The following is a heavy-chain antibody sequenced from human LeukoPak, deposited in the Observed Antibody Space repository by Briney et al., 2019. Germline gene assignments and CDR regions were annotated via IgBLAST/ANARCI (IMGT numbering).Heavy chain of an antibody. Sequence: GGSLRPSCAASGFTFSNYGMHWVRQAPGKGLEWVAVIWYGGSNKYYADSVKGRFTISRDNSKNTLYLQMNSLRAEDTAVYYCARFGSVDAFDIWGQGTMVTVSS. CDR2: IWYGGSNK. V-gene: IGHV3-33*01. CDR1: GFTFSNYG. D-gene: IGHD2-15*01. CDR3: ARFGSVDAFDI. J-gene: IGHJ3*02.